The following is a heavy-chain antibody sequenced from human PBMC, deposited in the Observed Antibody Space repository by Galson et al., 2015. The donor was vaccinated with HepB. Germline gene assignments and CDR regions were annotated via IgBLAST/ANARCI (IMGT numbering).Heavy chain of an antibody. V-gene: IGHV3-30-3*01. CDR3: ARDITVHY. CDR1: GFTFSSYA. J-gene: IGHJ4*02. D-gene: IGHD3-10*01. CDR2: ISYDGSNK. Sequence: SLRLSCAVSGFTFSSYAMHWVRQAPGKGLEWVAVISYDGSNKFYADSVKGRFTISRDNSKNTLFLQMNSLRTEDTAVYYCARDITVHYWGQGVLVTVSS.